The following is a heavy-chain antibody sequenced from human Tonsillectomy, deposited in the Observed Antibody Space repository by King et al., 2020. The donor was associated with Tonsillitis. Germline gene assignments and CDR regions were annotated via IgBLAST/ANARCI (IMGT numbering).Heavy chain of an antibody. CDR2: MYYSGNI. D-gene: IGHD1-26*01. J-gene: IGHJ4*02. CDR3: ARYVSGSFDY. V-gene: IGHV4-39*01. Sequence: LQLQESGPGVVKSSETLSLTCTVSGGSINSGDHFWAWIRQPPGKGLEWIGYMYYSGNIFYNPSLKSRITISGGTSENRFSLKLSSVTAADTAIYFCARYVSGSFDYWGQGALVTVSS. CDR1: GGSINSGDHF.